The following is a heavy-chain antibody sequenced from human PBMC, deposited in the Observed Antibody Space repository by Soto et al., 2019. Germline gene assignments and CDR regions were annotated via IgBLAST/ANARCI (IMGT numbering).Heavy chain of an antibody. D-gene: IGHD6-13*01. J-gene: IGHJ4*02. Sequence: PSETLSLTCAVAGYSASRGYYGGWIRQPPGKGREWIGSIYHSGCHDNNPSLTSRVTISVDTSKNQFSLKLSAVTAADRAVYYCARVDEQQLVSYYFDDWGQGTLVTVSS. CDR1: GYSASRGYY. CDR3: ARVDEQQLVSYYFDD. CDR2: IYHSGCH. V-gene: IGHV4-38-2*01.